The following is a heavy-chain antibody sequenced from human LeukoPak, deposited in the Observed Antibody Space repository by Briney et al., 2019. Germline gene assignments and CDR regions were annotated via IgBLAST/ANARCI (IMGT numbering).Heavy chain of an antibody. V-gene: IGHV4-4*07. CDR1: GGSISSYY. Sequence: SETLSLTCTVSGGSISSYYWSWIRQPAGKGLEWIGRIYASGSTNYNPSLKSRVTMSVDTSKSQFSLKLISVTAADTAVSYCARELISSRAAFDTWGQGTVVTVSP. J-gene: IGHJ3*02. D-gene: IGHD3-16*01. CDR3: ARELISSRAAFDT. CDR2: IYASGST.